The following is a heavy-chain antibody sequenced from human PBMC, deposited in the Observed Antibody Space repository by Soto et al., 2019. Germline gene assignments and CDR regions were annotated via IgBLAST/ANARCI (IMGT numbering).Heavy chain of an antibody. CDR1: GFTFSNYG. CDR2: IWYDGSNK. CDR3: ARDPSHGSGSYLDY. V-gene: IGHV3-33*01. Sequence: GGSLRLSCAASGFTFSNYGMHWVRQAPGKGLEWVAVIWYDGSNKYYADSVRGRFTISRDNSKNTLYVQMNSLRAEDTAVYYCARDPSHGSGSYLDYWGQGTLVTVSS. J-gene: IGHJ4*02. D-gene: IGHD3-10*01.